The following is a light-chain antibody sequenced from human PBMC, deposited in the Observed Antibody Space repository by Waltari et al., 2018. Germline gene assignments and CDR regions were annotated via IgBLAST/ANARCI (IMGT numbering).Light chain of an antibody. V-gene: IGLV2-14*03. Sequence: QSALTQAASVSGSPGQSITLSCTGTNTSVGGYKPVPWYQQHPGKAPKVLIYNVTNRPSGVSNRFSGSKSGNTASLTISGLQAEDEADYYCSAYTRSGTYVFGTGTKVTVL. CDR1: NTSVGGYKP. J-gene: IGLJ1*01. CDR2: NVT. CDR3: SAYTRSGTYV.